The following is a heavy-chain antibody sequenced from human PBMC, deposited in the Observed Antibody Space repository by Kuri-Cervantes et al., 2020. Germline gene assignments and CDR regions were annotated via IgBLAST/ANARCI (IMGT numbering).Heavy chain of an antibody. CDR1: GFTFSTYA. CDR3: ARDLEGNYYDSSGYYGPFDY. D-gene: IGHD3-22*01. Sequence: GGSLRLSCVASGFTFSTYAMHWVRQAPGKGLEWVAMILYDGISKYYADSVRGRFTISRDNSKNTLYLQMNFLRAEDTAVYYCARDLEGNYYDSSGYYGPFDYWGQGTLVTVSS. J-gene: IGHJ4*02. V-gene: IGHV3-30-3*01. CDR2: ILYDGISK.